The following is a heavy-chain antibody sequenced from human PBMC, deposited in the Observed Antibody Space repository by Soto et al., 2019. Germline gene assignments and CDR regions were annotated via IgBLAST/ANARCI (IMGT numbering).Heavy chain of an antibody. CDR2: INHSGRV. CDR1: GGSFSSHS. J-gene: IGHJ5*01. CDR3: STRAYDTNGYYRFDP. Sequence: SETLSLTCAVYGGSFSSHSWTWIRQSPGKGLEWIGDINHSGRVNYSPSLKSRVTISLDTSKNQFSLTLSAVTAADTAMYYCSTRAYDTNGYYRFDPWGQGTLVTVSS. D-gene: IGHD3-22*01. V-gene: IGHV4-34*01.